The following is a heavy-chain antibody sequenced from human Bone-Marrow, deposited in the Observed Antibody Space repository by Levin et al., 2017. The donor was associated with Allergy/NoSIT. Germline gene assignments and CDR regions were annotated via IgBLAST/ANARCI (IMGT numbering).Heavy chain of an antibody. CDR3: ARTLGYCSGDGCYYYFDY. CDR1: NYSISSGFH. Sequence: SSQTLSLTCAVSNYSISSGFHWGWIRQPPGKGLEWIGSIDQSGNTYYNPSLKSRVTISVDTSKNQFSLRLTSVSAADTAVYYCARTLGYCSGDGCYYYFDYWGRGTLVTVSS. J-gene: IGHJ4*02. V-gene: IGHV4-38-2*01. D-gene: IGHD2-15*01. CDR2: IDQSGNT.